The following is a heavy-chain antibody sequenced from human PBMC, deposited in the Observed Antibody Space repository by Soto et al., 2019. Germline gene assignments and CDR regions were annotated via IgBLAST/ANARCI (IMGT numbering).Heavy chain of an antibody. V-gene: IGHV3-30*18. CDR1: GYTFSSYG. Sequence: QVQLVQSGAEVKKPGASVKVSCKASGYTFSSYGMHWVRQAPGKGLEWVAVISYDGSNKYYADSVKGRFTISRDNSKNTLYLQMNSLRAEDTAVYYCAKGADTAAFVWGQGTLVTVSS. CDR2: ISYDGSNK. D-gene: IGHD5-18*01. J-gene: IGHJ4*02. CDR3: AKGADTAAFV.